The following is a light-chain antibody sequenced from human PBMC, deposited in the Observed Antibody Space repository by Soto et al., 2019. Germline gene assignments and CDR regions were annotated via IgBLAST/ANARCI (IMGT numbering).Light chain of an antibody. CDR3: QQSYSTPLYT. CDR1: QSIISY. V-gene: IGKV1-39*01. CDR2: AAS. J-gene: IGKJ2*01. Sequence: DIQMTQSPSSLSASVGDRVTITCRASQSIISYLNWYQQKPGKAPKLLIYAASNLQSGVPSRFSGSGYGTDFTLTISSLQPEDFATYYCQQSYSTPLYTFGQGTQLEIK.